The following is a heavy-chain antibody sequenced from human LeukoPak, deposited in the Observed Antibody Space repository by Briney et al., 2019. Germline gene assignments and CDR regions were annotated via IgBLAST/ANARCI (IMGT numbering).Heavy chain of an antibody. V-gene: IGHV3-21*01. CDR1: GFTFSTYT. Sequence: KTGGSLRLSCAASGFTFSTYTMNWVRQAPGKGLEWVSSISSSSSYMFYADSVKGRFTISRDNTKNSLYLQMNSLRAEETAVYYCARVRDLYRDYWGQGTLVTVSS. CDR3: ARVRDLYRDY. J-gene: IGHJ4*02. CDR2: ISSSSSYM. D-gene: IGHD2-2*02.